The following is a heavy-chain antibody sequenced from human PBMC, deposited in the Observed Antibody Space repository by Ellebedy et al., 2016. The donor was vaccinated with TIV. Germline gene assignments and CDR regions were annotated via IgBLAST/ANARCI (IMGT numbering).Heavy chain of an antibody. CDR3: ARDKRFGSVDV. CDR1: GLSISSYY. CDR2: IDYSGRT. D-gene: IGHD3-3*01. J-gene: IGHJ6*04. V-gene: IGHV4-59*01. Sequence: SETLSLXXSVSGLSISSYYWTWIRQSPGERLELMGYIDYSGRTNYNPSLRSRITISVDTSKNQFSLQLSSVTSADTAVYYCARDKRFGSVDVWGKGTTVTVSS.